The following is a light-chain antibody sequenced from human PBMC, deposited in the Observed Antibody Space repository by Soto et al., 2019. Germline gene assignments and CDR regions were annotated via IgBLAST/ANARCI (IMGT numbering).Light chain of an antibody. V-gene: IGKV1-5*03. CDR3: QQYNSYPYT. CDR2: KAS. Sequence: GDRVTITCRASQSISSWLAWYQQKPGKAPKLLIYKASSLESGVPSRFSGSGSGTEFTLTISSLQPDDFATYYCQQYNSYPYTFGQGTKLDIK. J-gene: IGKJ2*01. CDR1: QSISSW.